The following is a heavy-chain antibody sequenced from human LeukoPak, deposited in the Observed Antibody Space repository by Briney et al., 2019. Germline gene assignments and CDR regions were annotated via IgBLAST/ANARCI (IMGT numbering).Heavy chain of an antibody. V-gene: IGHV3-74*01. D-gene: IGHD3-9*01. Sequence: GGSLRLSCAASGFTFSSYWMHWVRQAPGKGLVWVSRINSDGSSTSYADSVKGRFTISRDNAKNTLYLQMNSLRAEDTAVYYCARDHYDTLTGYSHDFDYWGQGTLVTVSS. J-gene: IGHJ4*02. CDR1: GFTFSSYW. CDR3: ARDHYDTLTGYSHDFDY. CDR2: INSDGSST.